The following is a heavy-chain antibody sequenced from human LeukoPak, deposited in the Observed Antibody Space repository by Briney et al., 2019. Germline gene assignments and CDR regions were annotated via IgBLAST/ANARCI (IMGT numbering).Heavy chain of an antibody. V-gene: IGHV3-23*01. CDR2: ISGSGGTT. D-gene: IGHD3-10*01. J-gene: IGHJ4*02. CDR3: AREMDGSSDY. CDR1: GFTFSSYG. Sequence: GGTLRLSCAASGFTFSSYGMSWVRQAPGKGLEWVSAISGSGGTTYYADSVKGRFTVSRDNAKNSLYLQMNSLRPEDTAVYYCAREMDGSSDYWGPGTLVTVSS.